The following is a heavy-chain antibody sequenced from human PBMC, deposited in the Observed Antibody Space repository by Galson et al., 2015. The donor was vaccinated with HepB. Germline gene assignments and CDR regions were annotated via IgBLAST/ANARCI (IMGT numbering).Heavy chain of an antibody. Sequence: SLRLSCAASGFTFSSYAMHWVRQAPGKGLEYVSAISSNGGSTYYADSVKGRFTISRDNSKNTLYLQMSSLRAEDTAVYYCVKDHRRLLWFGELDYFDYWGQGTLVTVSS. J-gene: IGHJ4*02. CDR2: ISSNGGST. V-gene: IGHV3-64D*06. CDR1: GFTFSSYA. D-gene: IGHD3-10*01. CDR3: VKDHRRLLWFGELDYFDY.